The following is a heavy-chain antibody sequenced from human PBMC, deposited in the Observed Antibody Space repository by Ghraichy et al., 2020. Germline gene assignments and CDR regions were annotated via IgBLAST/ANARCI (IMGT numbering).Heavy chain of an antibody. CDR1: GYTFTGYY. Sequence: ASVKVSCKASGYTFTGYYMHWVRQAPGQGLEWMGWINPNSGGTNYAQKFQGRVNMTRDTSITTAYMELTRLRSDDTAVYYCARVRLGEYDAFDIWGQGTMVTVSS. J-gene: IGHJ3*02. D-gene: IGHD3-10*01. CDR2: INPNSGGT. CDR3: ARVRLGEYDAFDI. V-gene: IGHV1-2*02.